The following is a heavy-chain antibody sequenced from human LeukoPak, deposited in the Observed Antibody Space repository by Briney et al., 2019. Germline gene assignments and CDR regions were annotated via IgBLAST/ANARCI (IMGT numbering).Heavy chain of an antibody. CDR1: GFTFSDYY. Sequence: GGSLRLSCAASGFTFSDYYMSWIRQAPGKGLEWVSYISSSGSTIYYADSVKGRFTISRYNAKNSLYLQMTSLRAEDTAVYYCARVHGPNIAAAGTGWGQGTLVTVSS. D-gene: IGHD6-13*01. V-gene: IGHV3-11*01. CDR3: ARVHGPNIAAAGTG. CDR2: ISSSGSTI. J-gene: IGHJ4*02.